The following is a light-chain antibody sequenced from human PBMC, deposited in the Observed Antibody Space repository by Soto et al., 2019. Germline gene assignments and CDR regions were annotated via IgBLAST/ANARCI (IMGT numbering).Light chain of an antibody. CDR2: GAS. V-gene: IGKV3-20*01. Sequence: EIVLTQSPGTLSLSPGERATLSCRASQSVSSIYLAGYQQKPGQAPRVLIYGASSRATGIPDRFSGSGSGTDFTLTISRLEPEDFAVFYCQQYGSSPVTFGQGTKVEIK. CDR3: QQYGSSPVT. J-gene: IGKJ1*01. CDR1: QSVSSIY.